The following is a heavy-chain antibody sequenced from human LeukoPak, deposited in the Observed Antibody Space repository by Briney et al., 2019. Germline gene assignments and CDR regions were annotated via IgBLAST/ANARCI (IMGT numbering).Heavy chain of an antibody. CDR2: IYHNGNT. J-gene: IGHJ4*02. D-gene: IGHD3-22*01. Sequence: SETLSLTCAVSGGSISSGGYSWSWIRQPPGKGLEWIGYIYHNGNTYYSPSLKSRVTISVDTSKNQFSLKLSSVTAADTAVYYCAQNGYYFDYWGQGTLATVSS. CDR1: GGSISSGGYS. CDR3: AQNGYYFDY. V-gene: IGHV4-30-2*01.